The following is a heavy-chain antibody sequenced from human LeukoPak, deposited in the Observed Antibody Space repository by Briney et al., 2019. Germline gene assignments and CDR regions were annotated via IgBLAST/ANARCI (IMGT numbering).Heavy chain of an antibody. J-gene: IGHJ6*02. CDR3: ARDEQQLDLYYYGMDV. V-gene: IGHV1-69*04. CDR2: IIPILGIA. CDR1: GGTFSSCT. Sequence: SVKVSCKASGGTFSSCTISWVRQAPGQGLEWMGRIIPILGIANYAQKFQGRVTITADKSTSTAYMELSSLRSEDTAVYYCARDEQQLDLYYYGMDVWGQGPTVTVSS. D-gene: IGHD6-13*01.